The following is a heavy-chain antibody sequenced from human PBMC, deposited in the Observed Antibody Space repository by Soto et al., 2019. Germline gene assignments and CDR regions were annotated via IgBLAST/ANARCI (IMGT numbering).Heavy chain of an antibody. J-gene: IGHJ6*02. CDR1: GGSFSGYY. CDR2: INHRGNT. V-gene: IGHV4-34*01. Sequence: QVQLQQWGAGLSKPSETLSLTCAVYGGSFSGYYWTWIRQPPGKGLEWIGEINHRGNTNYNPSLKSRVTISVDTSKNQFSLKLTSVTAADTAVYYCARQEVPQWFTKGYYGMDVWDQGITVTVSS. CDR3: ARQEVPQWFTKGYYGMDV. D-gene: IGHD2-8*01.